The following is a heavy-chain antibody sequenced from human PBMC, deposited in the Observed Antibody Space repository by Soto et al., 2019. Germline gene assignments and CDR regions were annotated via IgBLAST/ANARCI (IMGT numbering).Heavy chain of an antibody. CDR1: GFIFSSYS. D-gene: IGHD3-10*01. V-gene: IGHV3-48*01. Sequence: EVQVVESGGGLVQPGGSLRLSCAASGFIFSSYSMNWVRQAPGKGLEWVSYISSGSSSTYYADSVKGRFTISRDNAKNALYRQMNRLRAEDTAVYYCARDPFGGSGTGGMDVWGQGTTVTVSS. CDR3: ARDPFGGSGTGGMDV. CDR2: ISSGSSST. J-gene: IGHJ6*02.